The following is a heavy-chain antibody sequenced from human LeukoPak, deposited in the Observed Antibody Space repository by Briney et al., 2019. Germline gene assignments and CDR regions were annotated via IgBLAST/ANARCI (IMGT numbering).Heavy chain of an antibody. V-gene: IGHV2-70*01. CDR3: AAYFDSSGTNGYFDY. Sequence: ESGPTLVNPTQTLTLTCTFSGFSLSTSGMCVSWIRQPPGKALEWLSPIDWDDDKYYSTSLKTRLTISKDTSKNQVVPTMTNVDPVDTATYYCAAYFDSSGTNGYFDYWGQGTLVTVSS. CDR2: IDWDDDK. J-gene: IGHJ4*02. CDR1: GFSLSTSGMC. D-gene: IGHD3-22*01.